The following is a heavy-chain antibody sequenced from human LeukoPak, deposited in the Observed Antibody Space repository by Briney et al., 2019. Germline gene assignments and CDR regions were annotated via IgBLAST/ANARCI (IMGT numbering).Heavy chain of an antibody. D-gene: IGHD3-22*01. CDR1: GFTFSSYS. CDR3: ARETTYYYDSSGYANFDY. Sequence: NTGGSLRLSCAVSGFTFSSYSMNWVRQAPGKGLEWVSSISSSSSYIYYADSVKGRFTISRDNAKNSLYLQMNSLRAEDTAVYYCARETTYYYDSSGYANFDYWGQGTLVTVSS. CDR2: ISSSSSYI. J-gene: IGHJ4*02. V-gene: IGHV3-21*01.